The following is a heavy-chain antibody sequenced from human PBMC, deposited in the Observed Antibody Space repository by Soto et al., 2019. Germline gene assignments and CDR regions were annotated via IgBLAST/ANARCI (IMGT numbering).Heavy chain of an antibody. J-gene: IGHJ3*02. Sequence: SETLSLTCTVSGGSISISTYYWGWIRQPPGKGLEWIGSIYYSGSTYYNPSLKSRVTISVDTSKNQFSLNLNSVTAADTAVYYCARPPNASLDAFEIWGQGTMVTVSS. CDR1: GGSISISTYY. CDR2: IYYSGST. CDR3: ARPPNASLDAFEI. V-gene: IGHV4-39*01.